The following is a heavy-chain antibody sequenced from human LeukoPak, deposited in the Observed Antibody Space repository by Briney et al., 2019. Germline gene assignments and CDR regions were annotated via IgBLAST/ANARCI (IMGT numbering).Heavy chain of an antibody. D-gene: IGHD3-3*01. CDR2: ISSSSSTI. CDR3: AREKLRFLERPLNAFDI. J-gene: IGHJ3*02. CDR1: GFTFSSYS. V-gene: IGHV3-48*01. Sequence: GGSLRLSCAASGFTFSSYSMNWVRQAPGKGLEWVSYISSSSSTIYYADSVKGRFTISRDNAKNSLYLQMNSLRAEDTAVYYCAREKLRFLERPLNAFDIWGQGTMVTVSS.